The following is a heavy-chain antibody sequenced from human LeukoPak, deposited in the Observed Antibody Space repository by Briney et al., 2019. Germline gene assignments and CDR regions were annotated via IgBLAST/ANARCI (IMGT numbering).Heavy chain of an antibody. CDR2: IYYSGST. D-gene: IGHD5-18*01. CDR1: GGSISSGGYY. Sequence: TSETLSLTCTVSGGSISSGGYYWSWIRQHPGKGLEWIGYIYYSGSTYYNPSLKSRVTISVDTSKNQFSLKLSSVTAADTAVYYCARGGSYGPRNYYGMDVWGQGTTVTVSS. V-gene: IGHV4-31*03. CDR3: ARGGSYGPRNYYGMDV. J-gene: IGHJ6*02.